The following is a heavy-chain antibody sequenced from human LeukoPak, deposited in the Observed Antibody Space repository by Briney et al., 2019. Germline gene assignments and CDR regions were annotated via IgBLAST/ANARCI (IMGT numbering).Heavy chain of an antibody. J-gene: IGHJ4*02. V-gene: IGHV3-21*01. Sequence: GGSLRLSCAASGFTFSSYSMNWVRQAPGKWLEWVSFISSSSSYIYYADSVKGRFTISRDNAKNSLYLQMNSLRAEDTAVYYCARDRMVQDGFEYWGQGTLVTVSS. D-gene: IGHD3-10*01. CDR2: ISSSSSYI. CDR1: GFTFSSYS. CDR3: ARDRMVQDGFEY.